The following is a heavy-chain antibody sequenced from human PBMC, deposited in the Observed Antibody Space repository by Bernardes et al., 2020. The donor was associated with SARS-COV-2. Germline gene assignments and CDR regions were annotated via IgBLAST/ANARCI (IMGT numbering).Heavy chain of an antibody. J-gene: IGHJ5*02. CDR2: LRNDVRAY. D-gene: IGHD5-12*01. CDR1: GFNFNKFG. CDR3: AKGLENVYDYRFDP. V-gene: IGHV3-30*02. Sequence: GGSLRLSCAASGFNFNKFGMHWVRQAPGQGLEWVAILRNDVRAYDYADSVKGRFTISRDNSKNTLYLQMNSLRPEDTAVYYCAKGLENVYDYRFDPWGQGTQVTVSS.